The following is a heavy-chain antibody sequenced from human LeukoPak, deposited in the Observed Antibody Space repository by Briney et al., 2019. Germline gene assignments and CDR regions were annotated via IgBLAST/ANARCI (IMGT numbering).Heavy chain of an antibody. CDR2: INPNSGGT. Sequence: ASVKVSCKASGYTFTGYYMHWVRQAPGQGLEWMGWINPNSGGTNYAQKFQGRVIMTRDTSISTAYMELSRLRSDDTAVYYCARLEAYCGGDCYPDYWGQGTLVTVSS. D-gene: IGHD2-21*02. V-gene: IGHV1-2*02. CDR1: GYTFTGYY. J-gene: IGHJ4*02. CDR3: ARLEAYCGGDCYPDY.